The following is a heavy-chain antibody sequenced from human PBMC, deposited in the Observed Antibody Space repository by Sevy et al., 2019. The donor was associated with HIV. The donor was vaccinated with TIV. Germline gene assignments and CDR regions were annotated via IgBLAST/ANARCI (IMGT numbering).Heavy chain of an antibody. CDR1: GYTFTSYG. CDR2: ISAYNGNT. Sequence: ASVKVSCKASGYTFTSYGISWVRQAPGQGLEWMGWISAYNGNTNYAQTLQGRVTMTTDTSTGTAYMELRSLRSDDTAVYYCARDLHSSSWYWAFDIWGQGTMVTVSS. J-gene: IGHJ3*02. V-gene: IGHV1-18*01. D-gene: IGHD6-13*01. CDR3: ARDLHSSSWYWAFDI.